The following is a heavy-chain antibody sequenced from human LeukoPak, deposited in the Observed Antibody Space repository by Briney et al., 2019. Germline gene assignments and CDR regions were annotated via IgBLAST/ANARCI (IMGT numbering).Heavy chain of an antibody. CDR1: GGSISSHY. CDR3: ARAHSSSWLNYYYYYMDV. Sequence: SETLSLTCTVSGGSISSHYWSWIRQPPGKGLEWIGYIYYSGSTNYNPSLKSRVTISVDTSKNQFSLKLSSVTAADTAVYYCARAHSSSWLNYYYYYMDVWGKGTTVTLSS. D-gene: IGHD6-13*01. CDR2: IYYSGST. V-gene: IGHV4-59*11. J-gene: IGHJ6*03.